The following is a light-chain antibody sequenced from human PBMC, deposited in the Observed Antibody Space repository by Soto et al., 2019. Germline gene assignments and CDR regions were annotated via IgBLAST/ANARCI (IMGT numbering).Light chain of an antibody. V-gene: IGKV1-8*01. CDR2: AAS. CDR3: QQYNTYSWT. CDR1: QGISSY. J-gene: IGKJ1*01. Sequence: AIRMTQSPSSFSASTGDRVTITCRASQGISSYLAWYQQKPGKAPKLLIYAASTLQSGVPSRFSGSGSGTDFTLTISCLQSEDFATYYCQQYNTYSWTFGPGTKVDIK.